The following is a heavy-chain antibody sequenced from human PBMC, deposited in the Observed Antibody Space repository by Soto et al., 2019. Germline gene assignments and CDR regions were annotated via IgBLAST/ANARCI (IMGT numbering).Heavy chain of an antibody. Sequence: SQTLSLTCVISGDSVSSNSAAWNWIRQSPSRGLEWLGRTYYRSKWYSDYAVSVKSRIIINPDTSKNKFSLQLNSVTPADTAVYYCARDLMNPHSAFDLWGQGTMVTV. CDR1: GDSVSSNSAA. D-gene: IGHD3-9*01. J-gene: IGHJ3*01. CDR3: ARDLMNPHSAFDL. V-gene: IGHV6-1*01. CDR2: TYYRSKWYS.